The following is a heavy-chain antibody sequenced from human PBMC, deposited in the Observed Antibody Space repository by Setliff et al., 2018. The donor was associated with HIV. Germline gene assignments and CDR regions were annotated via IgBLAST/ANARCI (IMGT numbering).Heavy chain of an antibody. D-gene: IGHD3-3*01. Sequence: ASVKVSCKASGYTFIDYFIHWVRQAPGQGLEWMGWINPNGGYTNYAQKFLGRVTMTQDTSFTTAYLELSRLGSDDTAVYYCAADNYNCNSFDSWGQGSLVTVPQ. CDR1: GYTFIDYF. J-gene: IGHJ4*02. CDR3: AADNYNCNSFDS. CDR2: INPNGGYT. V-gene: IGHV1-2*02.